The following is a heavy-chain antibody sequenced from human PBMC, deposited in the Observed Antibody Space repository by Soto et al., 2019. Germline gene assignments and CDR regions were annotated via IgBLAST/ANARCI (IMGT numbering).Heavy chain of an antibody. J-gene: IGHJ4*02. V-gene: IGHV4-31*03. Sequence: SETLSLTCTVSGGSISSGGYYWSWIRQHPGKGLEWIGYIYYSGSTYYNPSLKSRVTISVDTSKNQFSLKLSSVTAADTAVCYCARSSQSTVTPLDYWGQGTLVTVSS. CDR2: IYYSGST. CDR3: ARSSQSTVTPLDY. D-gene: IGHD4-17*01. CDR1: GGSISSGGYY.